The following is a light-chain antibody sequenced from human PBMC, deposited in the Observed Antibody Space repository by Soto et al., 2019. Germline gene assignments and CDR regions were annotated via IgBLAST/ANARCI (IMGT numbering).Light chain of an antibody. CDR3: TSYTSSSTVV. J-gene: IGLJ2*01. CDR1: SSDVGVYKY. V-gene: IGLV2-14*01. CDR2: EVS. Sequence: QSALTQPAAVSGSPGQSITISCSGTSSDVGVYKYVSWYQQYPGKVPKLMIYEVSNRPSGISNRFSGSKSGNTASLTISGLQAEAEADYYCTSYTSSSTVVFGGGTQLTVL.